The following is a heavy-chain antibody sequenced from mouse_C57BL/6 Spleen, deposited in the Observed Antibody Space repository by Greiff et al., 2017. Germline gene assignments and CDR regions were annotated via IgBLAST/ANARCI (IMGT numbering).Heavy chain of an antibody. CDR2: ISSGGSYT. CDR3: ARPRTGPDWYFDV. CDR1: GFTFSSYG. J-gene: IGHJ1*03. D-gene: IGHD4-1*01. V-gene: IGHV5-6*01. Sequence: EVQGVESGGDLVKPGGSLKLSCAASGFTFSSYGMSWVRQTPDKRLEWVATISSGGSYTYYPDSVKGRFTISRDNAKNTLYLQMSSLKSEDTAMYYCARPRTGPDWYFDVWGTGTTVTVSS.